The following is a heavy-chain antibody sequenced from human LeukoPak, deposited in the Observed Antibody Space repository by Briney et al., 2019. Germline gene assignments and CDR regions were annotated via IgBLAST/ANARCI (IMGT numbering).Heavy chain of an antibody. J-gene: IGHJ4*02. CDR2: ISYDGSNK. V-gene: IGHV3-30-3*01. D-gene: IGHD2-8*02. CDR1: GFTFSSYA. Sequence: GGTLRLSCAASGFTFSSYAMHWVRQAPGKGLEWVAVISYDGSNKYYADSVKGRFTISRDNSKNTLYLQMDSLRAEDTAVYYCALDCCTGSRFDHWGQGTLVTVSS. CDR3: ALDCCTGSRFDH.